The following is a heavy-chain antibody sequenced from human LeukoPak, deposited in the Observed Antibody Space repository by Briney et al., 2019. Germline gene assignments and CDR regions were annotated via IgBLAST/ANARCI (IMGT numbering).Heavy chain of an antibody. Sequence: ALVKVSCKASGYTFTNYGISWVRQAPGQGLEWMGWISAYNGNSNYAQKLQDRVTMTTDTSTTTAYMDLRSLISDDTAVYYCARAGGWAREDYKGDAFDIWGQGTMVTVSS. CDR1: GYTFTNYG. V-gene: IGHV1-18*01. CDR3: ARAGGWAREDYKGDAFDI. J-gene: IGHJ3*02. CDR2: ISAYNGNS. D-gene: IGHD6-19*01.